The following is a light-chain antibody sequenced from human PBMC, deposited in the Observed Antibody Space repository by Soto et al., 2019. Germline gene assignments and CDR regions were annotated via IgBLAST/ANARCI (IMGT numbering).Light chain of an antibody. J-gene: IGKJ4*01. V-gene: IGKV3-15*01. CDR3: QQYKNWPPLT. CDR1: QSVSYN. Sequence: EIVMTQSPATLSVSPGETATLSCRATQSVSYNLAWYQQKRGQGPRLLIYGAFTRATGIPARFSGSGSGTEFTLTISSLQSEDFALYYCQQYKNWPPLTFGGGTKVESK. CDR2: GAF.